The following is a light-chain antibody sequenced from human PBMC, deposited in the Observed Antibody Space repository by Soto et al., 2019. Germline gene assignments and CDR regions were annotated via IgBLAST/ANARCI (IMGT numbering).Light chain of an antibody. Sequence: QSVLTQPPSVSAAPGQQVTISCSGSSSNIGTNFVSWYQQVPGSAPKLLFYDNNKRPSGIPDRFSASKSGTSATLGITGLRTGDEAYYYCATWDHSLSAGIFGGGTKLTVL. J-gene: IGLJ2*01. CDR3: ATWDHSLSAGI. CDR1: SSNIGTNF. V-gene: IGLV1-51*01. CDR2: DNN.